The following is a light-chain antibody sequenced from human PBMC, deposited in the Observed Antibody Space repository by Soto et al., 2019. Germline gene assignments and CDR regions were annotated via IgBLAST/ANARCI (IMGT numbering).Light chain of an antibody. J-gene: IGLJ2*01. V-gene: IGLV2-14*03. CDR1: SGDVGAYNY. Sequence: QSALTQPASVSGSPGQSITISCTGTSGDVGAYNYVSWYQHHPGKAPKLIISDVSNRPSGVSNRFSGSKSGNTASLTISGLQAEDEADYYCSSYTSSSTLVALGGGTKLTVL. CDR3: SSYTSSSTLVA. CDR2: DVS.